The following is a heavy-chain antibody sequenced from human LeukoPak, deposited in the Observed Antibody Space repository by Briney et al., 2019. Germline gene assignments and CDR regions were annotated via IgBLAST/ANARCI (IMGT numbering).Heavy chain of an antibody. CDR3: AKYYYDSSGYYYFDY. Sequence: GSLRLSCAASGFTFSSYAMSWVRQAPGKGLEWVSAISGSGGSTYYADSVKGRFTISRDNSKNTLYLQMNSLRAEDTAVYYCAKYYYDSSGYYYFDYWGQGTLVTVSS. D-gene: IGHD3-22*01. CDR2: ISGSGGST. CDR1: GFTFSSYA. V-gene: IGHV3-23*01. J-gene: IGHJ4*02.